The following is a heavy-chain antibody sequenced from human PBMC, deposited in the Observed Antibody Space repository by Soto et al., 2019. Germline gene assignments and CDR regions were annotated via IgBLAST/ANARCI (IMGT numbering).Heavy chain of an antibody. CDR3: ATSQKGYNWNYFDH. CDR2: VFYTGFT. J-gene: IGHJ4*02. Sequence: SETLSLSCAVSGASISGSYYYWAWLRQSPGKGPEWIGSVFYTGFTSYNPSLESRVSVSVDTSKSQFSLKLSAVTAADTAVYYCATSQKGYNWNYFDHWGQGALVTVSS. D-gene: IGHD1-20*01. V-gene: IGHV4-39*01. CDR1: GASISGSYYY.